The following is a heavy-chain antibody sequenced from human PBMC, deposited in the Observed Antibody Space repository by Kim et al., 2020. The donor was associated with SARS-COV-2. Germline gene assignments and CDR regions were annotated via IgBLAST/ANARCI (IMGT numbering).Heavy chain of an antibody. Sequence: SETLSLTCTVSGGSISSSSYYWGWIRQPPGKGLEWIGSIYYSGSTYYNPSLKSRVTISVDTSKNQFSLKLSSVTAADTAVYYCARGDVLLWFGEEPGEY. J-gene: IGHJ1*01. CDR2: IYYSGST. CDR3: ARGDVLLWFGEEPGEY. D-gene: IGHD3-10*01. CDR1: GGSISSSSYY. V-gene: IGHV4-39*07.